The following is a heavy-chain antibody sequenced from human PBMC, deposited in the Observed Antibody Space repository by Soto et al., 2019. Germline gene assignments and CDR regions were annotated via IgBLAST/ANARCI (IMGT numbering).Heavy chain of an antibody. Sequence: GDSLTISGKGSGYGFATNWMAGVRQMPGKGLEWMGIFYHRDSDIIYSPSFQGQVTFSADKSISTAYLQWSTLKASDTAMYYCARHGGYDRGSAYGMDVWGQGTMVTSP. D-gene: IGHD2-15*01. J-gene: IGHJ6*02. V-gene: IGHV5-51*01. CDR3: ARHGGYDRGSAYGMDV. CDR1: GYGFATNW. CDR2: FYHRDSDI.